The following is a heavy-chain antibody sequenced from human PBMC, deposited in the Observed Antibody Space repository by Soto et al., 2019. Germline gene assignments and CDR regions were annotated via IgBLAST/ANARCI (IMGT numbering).Heavy chain of an antibody. CDR2: ISYNGAA. CDR1: GDSISSNNNY. V-gene: IGHV4-30-4*01. J-gene: IGHJ5*02. CDR3: ARGRGYSYGLDP. Sequence: SETLSLTCTVSGDSISSNNNYWSWIRQPPGEGLEWIGFISYNGAASYSPSLKSRVAISLDTSKNQFSLSLSSVTAADTAVYYCARGRGYSYGLDPWGQGTLVTVSS. D-gene: IGHD5-18*01.